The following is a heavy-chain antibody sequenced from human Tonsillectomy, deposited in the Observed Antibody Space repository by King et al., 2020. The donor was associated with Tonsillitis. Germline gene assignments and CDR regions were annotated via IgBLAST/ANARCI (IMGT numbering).Heavy chain of an antibody. J-gene: IGHJ3*02. V-gene: IGHV3-48*02. D-gene: IGHD2-15*01. CDR2: ISSSSSTI. CDR1: AFTFSTYS. CDR3: AREGRCSGGSCPNDGFDI. Sequence: VQLVESGGGLVQPGGSLRLSCAASAFTFSTYSMNWVRQAPGKGLEWVSFISSSSSTIYYADSVKGRFTISRDNAKNSLYLQMNSLGDEDTAVYYCAREGRCSGGSCPNDGFDIWGQGTMVTVST.